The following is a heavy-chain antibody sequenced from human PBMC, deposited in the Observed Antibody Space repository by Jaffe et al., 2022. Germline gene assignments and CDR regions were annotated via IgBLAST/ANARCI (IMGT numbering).Heavy chain of an antibody. D-gene: IGHD3-22*01. CDR3: ATPLGEDDSSGYYRTTPVLSLGY. CDR1: GFTFSSYG. CDR2: IRYDGSNK. J-gene: IGHJ4*02. Sequence: QVQLVESGGGVVQPGGSLRLSCAASGFTFSSYGMHWVRQAPGKGLEWVAFIRYDGSNKYYADSVKGRFTISRDNSKNTLYLQMNSLRAEDTAVYYCATPLGEDDSSGYYRTTPVLSLGYWGQGTLVTVSS. V-gene: IGHV3-30*02.